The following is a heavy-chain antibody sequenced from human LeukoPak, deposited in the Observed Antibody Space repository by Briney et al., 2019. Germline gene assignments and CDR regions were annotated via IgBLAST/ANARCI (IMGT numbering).Heavy chain of an antibody. V-gene: IGHV3-11*04. D-gene: IGHD6-13*01. CDR2: ISSSGSTI. J-gene: IGHJ1*01. CDR3: ARDRAPPFSSRPLSY. CDR1: GFTFSDYY. Sequence: GGSLRLSCAASGFTFSDYYMSWIRQAPGKGREWVSYISSSGSTIYYADSVKGRFTISRDNAKNSLYLQMNSLRAEDTAVYYCARDRAPPFSSRPLSYWGKGTLVTVSS.